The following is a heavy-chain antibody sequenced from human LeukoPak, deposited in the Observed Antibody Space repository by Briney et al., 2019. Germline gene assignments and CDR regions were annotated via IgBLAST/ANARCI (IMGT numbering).Heavy chain of an antibody. V-gene: IGHV3-21*01. CDR3: AREEYSGSYYFDY. CDR1: GFTFSSFS. CDR2: ISSSSSYI. D-gene: IGHD1-26*01. J-gene: IGHJ4*02. Sequence: PGGSLRLSCAASGFTFSSFSMNWVRQAPGKGLEWVSSISSSSSYIYYADSVKGRFTISRDNAKNSLYLQMNSLRAEDTAVYYCAREEYSGSYYFDYWGQGTLVTVSS.